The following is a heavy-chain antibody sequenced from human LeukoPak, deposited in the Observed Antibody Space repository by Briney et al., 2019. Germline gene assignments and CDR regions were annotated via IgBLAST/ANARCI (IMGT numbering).Heavy chain of an antibody. CDR1: GYTFVSYA. V-gene: IGHV1-18*01. Sequence: ASVKVSCKASGYTFVSYAINWVRQAPGQGLEWMGWISGYNSNTKYAQRFQGRVTMTTDTSTSTAHMELRSLRSGDTAVYYCARVTLPGDSSGFYFYWGQGTLVTVSS. J-gene: IGHJ4*02. CDR3: ARVTLPGDSSGFYFY. CDR2: ISGYNSNT. D-gene: IGHD3-22*01.